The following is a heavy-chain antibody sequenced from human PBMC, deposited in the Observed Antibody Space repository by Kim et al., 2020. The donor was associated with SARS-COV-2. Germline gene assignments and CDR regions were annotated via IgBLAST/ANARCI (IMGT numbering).Heavy chain of an antibody. J-gene: IGHJ3*02. D-gene: IGHD3-22*01. V-gene: IGHV1-2*02. CDR2: INPNSGST. Sequence: ASVKVSCKASGYTFTGYYMHWVRQAPGQGLEWMGWINPNSGSTNYAQKFQGRVTMTRDTSISTAYMELSRLRSDDTAVYYCARVVVITNDAFEIWGQGTMVTVSS. CDR3: ARVVVITNDAFEI. CDR1: GYTFTGYY.